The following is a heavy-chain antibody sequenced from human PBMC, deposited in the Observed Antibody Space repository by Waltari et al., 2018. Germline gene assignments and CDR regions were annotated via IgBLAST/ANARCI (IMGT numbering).Heavy chain of an antibody. V-gene: IGHV4-31*03. Sequence: QVQLQESGPGLVRPSQTLSLTCTVSGGSISRGSYYWSWIRQPPGKGLEWIGYSHPSGATLYNPSLESRVSIGVDTSKNQFSLKVSSVTAADTAVYYCAREMNPRAPYFDLWGQGALVTVSS. CDR1: GGSISRGSYY. CDR2: SHPSGAT. CDR3: AREMNPRAPYFDL. J-gene: IGHJ4*02.